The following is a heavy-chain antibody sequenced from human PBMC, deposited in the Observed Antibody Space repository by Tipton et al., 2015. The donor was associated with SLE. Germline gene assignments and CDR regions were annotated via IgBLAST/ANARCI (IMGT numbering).Heavy chain of an antibody. Sequence: TLSLTCTVSGGSISSHYWSWIRQPPGKGLEWIGYIYYSGSTNYNPSLKSRVTISVDTSKNQFSLKLSSVTAADAAVYYCARGLIGAPKPFDIWGQGTMVTVSS. V-gene: IGHV4-59*11. J-gene: IGHJ3*02. CDR1: GGSISSHY. CDR3: ARGLIGAPKPFDI. CDR2: IYYSGST. D-gene: IGHD3-3*01.